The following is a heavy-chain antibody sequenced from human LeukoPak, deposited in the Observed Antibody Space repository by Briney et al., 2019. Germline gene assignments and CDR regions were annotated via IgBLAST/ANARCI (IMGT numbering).Heavy chain of an antibody. CDR2: IKQDGSAK. D-gene: IGHD2-2*01. V-gene: IGHV3-7*01. Sequence: GSLRLSCTASGFTFSDYWMTWVRQAPGKGLEWVANIKQDGSAKYYVDSVKGRFTISRDNAKNSLYLQMDSLRVEDTATYYCARWRGSTSERSDYWGQGTRVTVSS. CDR3: ARWRGSTSERSDY. J-gene: IGHJ4*02. CDR1: GFTFSDYW.